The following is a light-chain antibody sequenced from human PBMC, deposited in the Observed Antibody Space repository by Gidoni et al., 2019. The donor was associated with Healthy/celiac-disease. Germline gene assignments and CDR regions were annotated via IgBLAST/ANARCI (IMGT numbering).Light chain of an antibody. V-gene: IGKV1-39*01. J-gene: IGKJ2*03. CDR1: QSISSY. CDR2: AAS. Sequence: DIQMTQSPSSLSASVGDRVTITCRASQSISSYLNWYQQKPGKAPKLLIYAASSLQSGVPSRFSGSGSGTDFTLTISSLQPEDCATYYWQQSYSTFYSFGQGTKLEIK. CDR3: QQSYSTFYS.